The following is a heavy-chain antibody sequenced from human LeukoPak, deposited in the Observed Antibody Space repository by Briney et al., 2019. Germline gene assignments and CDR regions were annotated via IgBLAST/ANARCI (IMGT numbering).Heavy chain of an antibody. CDR2: IHYSGST. V-gene: IGHV4-59*08. J-gene: IGHJ4*02. D-gene: IGHD1-26*01. CDR1: GGSINNYY. Sequence: PSETLSLTCTVSGGSINNYYWNWIRQPPGKGLEWIGYIHYSGSTNYNPSLKSRVTISVDTSKNQFSLNLSSVTAAHTAVYYCARVSGSYWYWGQGTLVTVSS. CDR3: ARVSGSYWY.